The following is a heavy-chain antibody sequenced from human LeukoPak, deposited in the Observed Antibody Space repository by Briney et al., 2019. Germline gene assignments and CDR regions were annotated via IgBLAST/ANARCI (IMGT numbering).Heavy chain of an antibody. CDR2: IKQDGSEK. CDR1: GFTFSSYA. CDR3: ARDRSTTVSNTLGYFDY. D-gene: IGHD2/OR15-2a*01. V-gene: IGHV3-7*03. Sequence: QPGGSLRLSCAASGFTFSSYAMSWVRQAPGKGLEWVANIKQDGSEKYYVDSVKGRFTFSRDNAKNSLYLQMNSLRAEDTAVYYCARDRSTTVSNTLGYFDYWGQGTLVTVSS. J-gene: IGHJ4*02.